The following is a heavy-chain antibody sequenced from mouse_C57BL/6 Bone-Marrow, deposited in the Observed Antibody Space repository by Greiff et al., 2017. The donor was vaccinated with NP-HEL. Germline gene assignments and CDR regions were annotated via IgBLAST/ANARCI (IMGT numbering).Heavy chain of an antibody. V-gene: IGHV2-5*01. D-gene: IGHD1-1*01. J-gene: IGHJ4*01. Sequence: VKLVESGPGLVQPSQSLSITCTVSGFSLTSYGVHWVRQSPGKGLEWLGVIWRGGSTDYNAAFMSRLSITKDNSKSQVFFKMNSLQADDTAIYYCAKKGRGSSLYYYAMDYWGQGTSVTVSS. CDR3: AKKGRGSSLYYYAMDY. CDR2: IWRGGST. CDR1: GFSLTSYG.